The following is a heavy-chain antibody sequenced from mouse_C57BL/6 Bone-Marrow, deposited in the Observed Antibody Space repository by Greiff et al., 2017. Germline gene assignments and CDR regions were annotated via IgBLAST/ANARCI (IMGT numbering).Heavy chain of an antibody. CDR1: GFTFSDYG. Sequence: EVKLVESGGGLVQPGGSLKLSCAASGFTFSDYGMHWVRQAPEKGLEWVAYISSGSSTFYSAYAVTGRFTISRDNAKNTLFLQRSVLRSEDTSMYYCAREGYGSSQGYYDVWGTGTMVTVSA. CDR2: ISSGSSTF. CDR3: AREGYGSSQGYYDV. D-gene: IGHD1-1*01. V-gene: IGHV5-17*01. J-gene: IGHJ1*03.